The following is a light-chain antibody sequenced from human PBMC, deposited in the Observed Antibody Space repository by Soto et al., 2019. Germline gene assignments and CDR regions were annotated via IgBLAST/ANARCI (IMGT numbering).Light chain of an antibody. CDR2: EVT. V-gene: IGLV2-8*01. CDR1: SSDAGDYNY. CDR3: SSYAGSNRLV. J-gene: IGLJ2*01. Sequence: QSVLTQPPSASGSPGQSVTISCTGISSDAGDYNYVSWYQQHPGKAPKVMIYEVTKRPSGVPDRFSGSKSGNTASLTVSGLQAEDEADYYCSSYAGSNRLVFGGGTKVTVL.